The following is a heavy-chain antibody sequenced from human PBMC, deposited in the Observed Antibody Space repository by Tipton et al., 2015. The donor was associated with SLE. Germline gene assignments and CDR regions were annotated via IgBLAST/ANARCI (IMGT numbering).Heavy chain of an antibody. Sequence: TLSLTCAISGDSVSSNTAAWNWIRQSPSRGLEWLGRTYYRSKWYNDYAVSVKGRITVNPDTSKNQFSLQLKSVTPEDTAVYYCARDPFGSLDYWGQGTLVTVSS. CDR1: GDSVSSNTAA. V-gene: IGHV6-1*01. D-gene: IGHD1-26*01. CDR3: ARDPFGSLDY. CDR2: TYYRSKWYN. J-gene: IGHJ4*02.